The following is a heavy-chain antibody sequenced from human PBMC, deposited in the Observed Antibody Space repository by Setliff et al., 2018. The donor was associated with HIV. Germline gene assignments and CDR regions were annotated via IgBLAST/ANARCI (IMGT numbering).Heavy chain of an antibody. CDR2: IYYSGNT. CDR3: ARDWGQRLVIPH. V-gene: IGHV4-38-2*02. Sequence: SETLSLTCAVSGDFFSRAFYWGWIRQPPGKGLEWIGNIYYSGNTYYNPSLKSRVTMSVDMSKNQFSLNLTSVTAADTAVYYCARDWGQRLVIPHWGQGTLVTVSS. D-gene: IGHD2-21*01. J-gene: IGHJ4*02. CDR1: GDFFSRAFY.